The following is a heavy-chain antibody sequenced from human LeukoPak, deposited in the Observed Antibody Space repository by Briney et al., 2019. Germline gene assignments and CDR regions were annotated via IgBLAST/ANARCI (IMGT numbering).Heavy chain of an antibody. Sequence: ASVKVSRKASGYTFTGYYMHWVRQAPGQGLEWMGWINPNSGGTNYAQKFQGRVTMTRDTSISTAYMELSRLRSDDTAVYYCARVYVGRKNNDYWGQGTLVTVSS. CDR2: INPNSGGT. CDR1: GYTFTGYY. CDR3: ARVYVGRKNNDY. V-gene: IGHV1-2*02. J-gene: IGHJ4*02. D-gene: IGHD2/OR15-2a*01.